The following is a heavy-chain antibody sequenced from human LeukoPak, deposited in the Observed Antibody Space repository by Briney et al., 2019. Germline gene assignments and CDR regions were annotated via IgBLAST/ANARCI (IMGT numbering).Heavy chain of an antibody. Sequence: GGSLRLSCAASGFTFSNYAMTWVRQAPGKGLEWVSGISGSGGSTNSADSVKGRFTISRDNSKNTLYLQMNSLRAEDTAVYYCARAVSDFGYSSRGDYFDSWGQGTLVTVSS. CDR3: ARAVSDFGYSSRGDYFDS. CDR1: GFTFSNYA. V-gene: IGHV3-23*01. J-gene: IGHJ4*02. D-gene: IGHD6-13*01. CDR2: ISGSGGST.